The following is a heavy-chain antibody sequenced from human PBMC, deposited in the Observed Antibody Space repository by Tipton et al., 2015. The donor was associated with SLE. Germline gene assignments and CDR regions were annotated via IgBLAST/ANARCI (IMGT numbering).Heavy chain of an antibody. D-gene: IGHD3-9*01. J-gene: IGHJ6*03. CDR2: IYYSGST. CDR1: GGSISSSSYY. Sequence: TLSLTCTVSGGSISSSSYYWGWIRQPPGKGLEWIGSIYYSGSTYYNPSLKSRVTISVDTSKNQFSLKLSSVTAADTAVYYCARAPGLDRDYQYYYYMDVWGKGTTVTVSS. CDR3: ARAPGLDRDYQYYYYMDV. V-gene: IGHV4-39*07.